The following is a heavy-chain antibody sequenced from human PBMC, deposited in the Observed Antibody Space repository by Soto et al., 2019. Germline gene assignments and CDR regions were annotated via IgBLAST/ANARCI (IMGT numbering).Heavy chain of an antibody. V-gene: IGHV3-15*07. Sequence: EVQLVESGGGLVQPGGSLRLSCAASGFTFSNAWMNWVRQAPGKGLEWVGRIKRKTDGGTTDYAAPAKGRFTISRDDSKDTLYLQMNSLKTEDTAVYYCTPDRLRYFDWPRDYWGQGTLVTVSS. J-gene: IGHJ4*02. CDR3: TPDRLRYFDWPRDY. CDR2: IKRKTDGGTT. CDR1: GFTFSNAW. D-gene: IGHD3-9*01.